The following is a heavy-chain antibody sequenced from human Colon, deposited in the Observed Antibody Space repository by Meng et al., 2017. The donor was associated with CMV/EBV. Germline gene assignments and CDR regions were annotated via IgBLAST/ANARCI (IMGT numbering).Heavy chain of an antibody. D-gene: IGHD2-15*01. CDR1: GFTFDDYG. CDR3: ATTIVVLPAATTDY. Sequence: GESLKISCAASGFTFDDYGMSWVRQAPGKGLEWVSSISSSSRDINYADSVKGRFTISRDNAKNSLYLQMDSLRAEDSGVYYCATTIVVLPAATTDYWGQGTLVTVSS. J-gene: IGHJ4*02. CDR2: ISSSSRDI. V-gene: IGHV3-21*01.